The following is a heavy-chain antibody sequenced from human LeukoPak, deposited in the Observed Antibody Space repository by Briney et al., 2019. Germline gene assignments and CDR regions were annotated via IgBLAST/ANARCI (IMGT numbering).Heavy chain of an antibody. Sequence: GGSLRLSCAASGFTFSTCWMNWVRQAPGKWLEWVANIKKDGSEKYYVDSVKGRFTISRDNAKNSLYLQMNSLRAEDTAVYYCARLRGDYGDDYWGQGTLVTVSS. CDR3: ARLRGDYGDDY. D-gene: IGHD4-17*01. V-gene: IGHV3-7*02. CDR1: GFTFSTCW. CDR2: IKKDGSEK. J-gene: IGHJ4*02.